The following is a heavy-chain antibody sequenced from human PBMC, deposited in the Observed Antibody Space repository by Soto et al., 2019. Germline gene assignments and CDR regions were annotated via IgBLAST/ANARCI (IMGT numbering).Heavy chain of an antibody. CDR1: GFTLSNYA. CDR2: FSGTGGYT. V-gene: IGHV3-23*01. D-gene: IGHD4-17*01. Sequence: SLRLSCAASGFTLSNYAMSWVRQAPGKGLEWVSTFSGTGGYTYYADSVKGRFTISRDDSKNTLFLHMNSLRAADTAVYYCARGQRALITYGPFDPWGQGTLVTVSS. CDR3: ARGQRALITYGPFDP. J-gene: IGHJ5*02.